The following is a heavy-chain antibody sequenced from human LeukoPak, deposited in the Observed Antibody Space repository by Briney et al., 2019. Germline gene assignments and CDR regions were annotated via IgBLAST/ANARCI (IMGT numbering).Heavy chain of an antibody. CDR3: AKDRWIVGATAPWDY. V-gene: IGHV3-23*01. CDR2: ISGSGGST. J-gene: IGHJ4*02. D-gene: IGHD1-26*01. CDR1: GITFSTYA. Sequence: GGSLRLSCAASGITFSTYAVSWVRQAPGKGLEWVSSISGSGGSTNYADSVKGRFTISRDNSKNTLYLQMNSLRAEDTAVYYCAKDRWIVGATAPWDYWGQGTLVTVSS.